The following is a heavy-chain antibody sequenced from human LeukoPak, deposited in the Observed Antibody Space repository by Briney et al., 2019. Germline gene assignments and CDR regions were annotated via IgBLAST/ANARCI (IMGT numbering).Heavy chain of an antibody. V-gene: IGHV3-48*03. J-gene: IGHJ3*01. CDR2: LSSSGSTI. CDR3: AIHGGGTIRIEAFDV. CDR1: GFTFSSYE. D-gene: IGHD3-3*01. Sequence: WGSLRLSCAASGFTFSSYEMNWLRQAPGEGLEGVLYLSSSGSTIYYADAVKGRFTISRDNSKNTLYLQMNSLREEDTALYYCAIHGGGTIRIEAFDVWGQGTMVTISS.